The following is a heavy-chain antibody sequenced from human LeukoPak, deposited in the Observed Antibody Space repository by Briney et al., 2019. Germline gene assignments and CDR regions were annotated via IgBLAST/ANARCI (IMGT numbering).Heavy chain of an antibody. CDR2: ISSSGGST. CDR1: GFTFSDYY. Sequence: GGSLRLSCAASGFTFSDYYMSWIRQAPGKGLEWVSYISSSGGSTYYADSVKGRFTISRDNSKNTLYLQMNSLRAEDTAVYYCAKGPYYDSSGYSDYWGQGTLVTVSS. J-gene: IGHJ4*02. V-gene: IGHV3-11*01. D-gene: IGHD3-22*01. CDR3: AKGPYYDSSGYSDY.